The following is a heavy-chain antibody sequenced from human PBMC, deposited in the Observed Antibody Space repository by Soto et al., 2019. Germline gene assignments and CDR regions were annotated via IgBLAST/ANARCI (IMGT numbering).Heavy chain of an antibody. V-gene: IGHV3-73*01. D-gene: IGHD2-2*01. J-gene: IGHJ6*03. CDR2: IRSKANSYAT. CDR3: TRHESSYCSSTSCYSGGDYMDV. CDR1: GFTFSGSA. Sequence: GGSLSLSCAASGFTFSGSAMHWVRQASGKGLEWVGRIRSKANSYATAYAASVKGRFTISKDDSKNTAYLQMNSLKTEDTAVYYCTRHESSYCSSTSCYSGGDYMDVWGKGTTVTVSS.